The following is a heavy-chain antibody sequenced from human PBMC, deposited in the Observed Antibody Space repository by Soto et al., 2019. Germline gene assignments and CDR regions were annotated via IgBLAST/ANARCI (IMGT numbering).Heavy chain of an antibody. CDR2: ISSSDNII. CDR1: GFTFSDYY. CDR3: ARDLGYYDSSGYFDY. Sequence: LRLSCAASGFTFSDYYMSWIRQAPGKGLEWVAYISSSDNIIYYADSVKGRFTISRDNAKNSLYLQMNSLRAEDTAVYYCARDLGYYDSSGYFDYWGQGTLVTVSS. D-gene: IGHD3-22*01. V-gene: IGHV3-11*01. J-gene: IGHJ4*02.